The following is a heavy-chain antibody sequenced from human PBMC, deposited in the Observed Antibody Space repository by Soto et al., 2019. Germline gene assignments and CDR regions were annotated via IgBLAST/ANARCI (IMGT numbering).Heavy chain of an antibody. CDR2: IYYRGST. V-gene: IGHV4-30-4*01. D-gene: IGHD2-2*01. CDR3: VRDQGYCSSTSCSYYYGMDV. J-gene: IGHJ6*02. Sequence: QVQLQESGPGLVKPSQTLSLTCTVSGGSISSGDYYWSWIRQPPVKGLEWIGYIYYRGSTYYNPSLMSRVTTSVDTSKNQFSLKLSSVTAADTAVYYCVRDQGYCSSTSCSYYYGMDVWGQGTTVTVSS. CDR1: GGSISSGDYY.